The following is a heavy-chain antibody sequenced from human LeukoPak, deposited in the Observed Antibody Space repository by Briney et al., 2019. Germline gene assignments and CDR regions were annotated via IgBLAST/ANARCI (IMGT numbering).Heavy chain of an antibody. V-gene: IGHV4-4*07. Sequence: SETLSLTCTVSGGSISSYYWSWIRQPAGKGLEWIGRIYTSGRTNYNPSLKSRVTMSVDTSKNQFSLKLSSVTAADTAVYYCARDKITMVRGVIIKGPPEYYMDVWGKGTTVTVSS. D-gene: IGHD3-10*01. CDR2: IYTSGRT. CDR1: GGSISSYY. CDR3: ARDKITMVRGVIIKGPPEYYMDV. J-gene: IGHJ6*03.